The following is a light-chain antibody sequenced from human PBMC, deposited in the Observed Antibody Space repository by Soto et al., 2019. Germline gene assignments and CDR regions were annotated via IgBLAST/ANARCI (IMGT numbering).Light chain of an antibody. CDR2: DVS. CDR1: SSDVGGYNY. J-gene: IGLJ2*01. Sequence: QSALTQPRSVSGSPGQSVTISCTGTSSDVGGYNYVSWYQQHPGKAPKLMIYDVSKRPSGVPDRFSGSKSGNTASLTISGLQAEDEADYYCCSYAGSYSPFGGGIKLTVL. V-gene: IGLV2-11*01. CDR3: CSYAGSYSP.